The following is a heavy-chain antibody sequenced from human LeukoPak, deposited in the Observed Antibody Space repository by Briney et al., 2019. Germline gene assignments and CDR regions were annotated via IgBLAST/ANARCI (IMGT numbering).Heavy chain of an antibody. CDR2: IYYSGSP. V-gene: IGHV4-39*07. D-gene: IGHD6-13*01. CDR1: GGSISSSSYY. Sequence: PSETLSLTCTVSGGSISSSSYYWGWIRQPPGKGLEWIGSIYYSGSPYYNPSLKSRVTISVHTSKNQFSLKLSSVTAAETAVYYCARAPGYSSSYFDYWGKGTLVTVS. CDR3: ARAPGYSSSYFDY. J-gene: IGHJ4*02.